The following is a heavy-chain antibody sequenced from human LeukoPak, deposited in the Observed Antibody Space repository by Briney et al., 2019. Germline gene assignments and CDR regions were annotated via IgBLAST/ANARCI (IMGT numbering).Heavy chain of an antibody. Sequence: GASVKVSCKVSGYTLTELSMRWVRQAPGKGLEWMGGFDPEDGETIYAQKFQGRVTMTEDTSTDTAYMELSSLRSEDTAVYYCATAGYYDSSGYQFDYWGQGTLVTVSS. J-gene: IGHJ4*02. D-gene: IGHD3-22*01. V-gene: IGHV1-24*01. CDR2: FDPEDGET. CDR1: GYTLTELS. CDR3: ATAGYYDSSGYQFDY.